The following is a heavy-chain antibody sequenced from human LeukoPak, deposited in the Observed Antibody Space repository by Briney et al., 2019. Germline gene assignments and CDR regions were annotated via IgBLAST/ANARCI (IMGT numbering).Heavy chain of an antibody. D-gene: IGHD3-3*01. CDR3: ARGGTDFSSPWDWFDP. Sequence: SETLSLTCTVSGGSISSYYWSWIRQPPGKGLEWIGYIYYSGSTNYNPSLKRRVTISVVTSKNQFSLKLSSVTAADTAVYYCARGGTDFSSPWDWFDPWGQGTLVTVSS. J-gene: IGHJ5*02. CDR1: GGSISSYY. CDR2: IYYSGST. V-gene: IGHV4-59*01.